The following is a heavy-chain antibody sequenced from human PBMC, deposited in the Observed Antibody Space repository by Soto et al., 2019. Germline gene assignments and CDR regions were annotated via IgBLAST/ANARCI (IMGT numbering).Heavy chain of an antibody. J-gene: IGHJ6*03. Sequence: GASVKVSRKASGGTFSSYTISWVRQAPGQRLEWMGRIIPILGIANYAQKFQGRVTITADKSTSTAYMELSSLRSEDTAVYYCASQGVKGSGSYYRDYYYYYMDVWGKGTTVTVSS. V-gene: IGHV1-69*02. CDR1: GGTFSSYT. CDR3: ASQGVKGSGSYYRDYYYYYMDV. D-gene: IGHD3-10*01. CDR2: IIPILGIA.